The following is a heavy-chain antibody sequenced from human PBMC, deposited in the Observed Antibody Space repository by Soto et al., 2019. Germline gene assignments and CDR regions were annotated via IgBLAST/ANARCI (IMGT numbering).Heavy chain of an antibody. D-gene: IGHD4-4*01. V-gene: IGHV3-23*01. CDR1: GFSFSSSA. J-gene: IGHJ5*02. CDR2: ISGQGGTT. CDR3: AKENDYSIIESNWFDA. Sequence: EVILLESGGHLVAPGESLRLSCVASGFSFSSSALTWVLQAPGKGLEWVADISGQGGTTYYADSVKGRFIISRDNSKNTLSLQMTSLRVEDTAVYYCAKENDYSIIESNWFDAWGPGTLVTVSS.